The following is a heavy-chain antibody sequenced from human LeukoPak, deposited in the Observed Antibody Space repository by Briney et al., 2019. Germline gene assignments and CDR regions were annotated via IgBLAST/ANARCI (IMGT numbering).Heavy chain of an antibody. J-gene: IGHJ4*02. Sequence: ASVKVSCKASGGTFSSYAISWVRQAPGQGLEWMGWISAYNGNTNYAQKLQGRVTMTTDTSTSTAYMELRSLRSDDTAVHYCARQYCSSTSCYLTDYWGQGTLVTVSS. D-gene: IGHD2-2*01. V-gene: IGHV1-18*01. CDR1: GGTFSSYA. CDR2: ISAYNGNT. CDR3: ARQYCSSTSCYLTDY.